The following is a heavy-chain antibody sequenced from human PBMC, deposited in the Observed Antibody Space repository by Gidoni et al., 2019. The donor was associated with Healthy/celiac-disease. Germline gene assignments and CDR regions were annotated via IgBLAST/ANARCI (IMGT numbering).Heavy chain of an antibody. D-gene: IGHD6-6*01. CDR1: GGSISSSSYY. Sequence: QLPLQESGPGLVKPSETLSLTCTVSGGSISSSSYYWGWIRQPPGKGLEWIGSIYYSGSTYYNPSLKSRVTISVDTSKNQFSLKLSSVTAADTAVYYCARRTAARWGGVDYWGQGTLVTVSS. J-gene: IGHJ4*02. V-gene: IGHV4-39*01. CDR2: IYYSGST. CDR3: ARRTAARWGGVDY.